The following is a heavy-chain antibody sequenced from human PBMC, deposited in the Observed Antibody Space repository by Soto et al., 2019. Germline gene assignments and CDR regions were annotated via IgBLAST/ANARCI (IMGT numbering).Heavy chain of an antibody. J-gene: IGHJ4*02. CDR1: GFTFGDYA. CDR2: ISGSGGST. D-gene: IGHD1-26*01. Sequence: EVQLLESGGGLVQPGGSLRLSCAASGFTFGDYAMSWVRQAPGQGLEWVSHISGSGGSTFYADSVKGRFSISRDNSKNTLNLQLNSLRAEDTAVYYCAMAVGATTAFDYWGQGTLVTVSS. V-gene: IGHV3-23*01. CDR3: AMAVGATTAFDY.